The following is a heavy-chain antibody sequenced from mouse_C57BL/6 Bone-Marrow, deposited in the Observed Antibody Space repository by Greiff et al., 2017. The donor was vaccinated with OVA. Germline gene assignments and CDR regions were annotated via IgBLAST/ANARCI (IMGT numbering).Heavy chain of an antibody. CDR2: LSYYGSN. CDR3: SRENYYGTHY. D-gene: IGHD1-1*01. J-gene: IGHJ2*01. V-gene: IGHV3-6*01. CDR1: GFSITSGYY. Sequence: LMESGPGLVKPSQSLSLTCSVTGFSITSGYYWNWIRQFPGTKLEWMVYLSYYGSNNYTPFLTNLISITSNKSKNQLFLKLNSVTTKDTSTYYCSRENYYGTHYWGQGTTLTVSS.